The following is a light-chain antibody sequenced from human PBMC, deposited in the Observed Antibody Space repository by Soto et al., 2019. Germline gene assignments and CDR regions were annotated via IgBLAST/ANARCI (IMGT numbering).Light chain of an antibody. Sequence: DIVLTQSPATLSLSPGERASLSCRASQSVSNSLAWYQQKPGQPPRLLIYDASTRATGIPARFIGSGSGTDFSLTISSLEPEDFAVYYCQQRTSWPLLTFGGGTKVEIK. CDR3: QQRTSWPLLT. V-gene: IGKV3-11*01. CDR1: QSVSNS. CDR2: DAS. J-gene: IGKJ4*01.